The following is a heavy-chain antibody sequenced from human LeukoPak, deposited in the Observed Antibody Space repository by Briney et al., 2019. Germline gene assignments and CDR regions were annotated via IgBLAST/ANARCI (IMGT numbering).Heavy chain of an antibody. V-gene: IGHV3-74*01. J-gene: IGHJ4*02. Sequence: GGSLRLSCTASAININSYWMHWVRQAPGKGLVWVARVNSEGSSIDYADSVKGRFTMSRDNSKNSLYLQMKSLRTEDTALYYCGRDHVYGGADYWGQGTLVTVSS. CDR1: AININSYW. D-gene: IGHD4-23*01. CDR2: VNSEGSSI. CDR3: GRDHVYGGADY.